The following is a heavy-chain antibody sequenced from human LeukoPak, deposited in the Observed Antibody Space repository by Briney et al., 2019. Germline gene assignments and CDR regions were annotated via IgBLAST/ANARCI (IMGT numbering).Heavy chain of an antibody. CDR1: GFTFSSRG. V-gene: IGHV3-23*01. J-gene: IGHJ4*02. CDR2: ISGSGGGT. Sequence: GGSLRLSCAASGFTFSSRGMSWVRQAPGKGLEWVSAISGSGGGTYYADSVKGRFTISRDNSKNTLYLQMNSLRAEDTAVYYCAKDDMTTVTPVDYWGQGTLVTVSS. D-gene: IGHD4-17*01. CDR3: AKDDMTTVTPVDY.